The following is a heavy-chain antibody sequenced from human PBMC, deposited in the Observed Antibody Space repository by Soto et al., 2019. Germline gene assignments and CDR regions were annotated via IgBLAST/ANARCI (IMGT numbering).Heavy chain of an antibody. D-gene: IGHD3-22*01. Sequence: QVQLVQSGAEVKKPGASVTVSCKTSGYTFSSIGISWVRQAPGQGLEWMGWISPHKGDTYYAQRLQGRVTMTTDTSTSTAYMELRSLRSDDTAVYYCAREWDDSSGYRSPYFDYWGQGTLVTVSS. CDR1: GYTFSSIG. J-gene: IGHJ4*02. V-gene: IGHV1-18*01. CDR3: AREWDDSSGYRSPYFDY. CDR2: ISPHKGDT.